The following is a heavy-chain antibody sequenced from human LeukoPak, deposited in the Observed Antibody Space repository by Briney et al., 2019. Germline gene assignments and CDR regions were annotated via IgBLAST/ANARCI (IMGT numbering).Heavy chain of an antibody. CDR1: GGTFSSYA. J-gene: IGHJ4*02. CDR2: IIPIFGTA. CDR3: ARRSDSSGYPYYFDY. Sequence: SVKVSCKASGGTFSSYAISWVRQAPGQGLERMGGIIPIFGTANYAQKFQGRVTITADESTSTAYMELSSLRSEDTAVYYCARRSDSSGYPYYFDYWGQGTLVTVSS. D-gene: IGHD3-22*01. V-gene: IGHV1-69*01.